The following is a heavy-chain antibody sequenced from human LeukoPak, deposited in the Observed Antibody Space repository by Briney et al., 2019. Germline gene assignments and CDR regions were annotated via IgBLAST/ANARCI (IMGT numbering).Heavy chain of an antibody. V-gene: IGHV3-9*03. CDR2: ISWNSGSI. CDR3: AKDSQKGSSGLMNY. CDR1: GFTFDDYA. J-gene: IGHJ4*02. D-gene: IGHD6-19*01. Sequence: GGSLRLSCAASGFTFDDYAMHWVRQAPGKGLEWVSGISWNSGSIGYEDSVKGRFTISRDNAKNSLYLQMNSLRAEDMALYYCAKDSQKGSSGLMNYWGQGTLVTVSS.